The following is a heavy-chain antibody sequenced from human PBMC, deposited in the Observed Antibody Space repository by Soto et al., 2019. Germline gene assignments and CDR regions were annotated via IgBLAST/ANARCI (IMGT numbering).Heavy chain of an antibody. Sequence: GSLRLSCAASGFTFSSYAMTWVRQAPGKGLEWVSAISGSSSSTYYAGSVKGRFTISRDNSRNTLYLQMNSLRAEDTAVYYCAKCGGGSCYDADDYWGQGTLVTVSS. J-gene: IGHJ4*02. D-gene: IGHD2-15*01. CDR3: AKCGGGSCYDADDY. V-gene: IGHV3-23*01. CDR2: ISGSSSST. CDR1: GFTFSSYA.